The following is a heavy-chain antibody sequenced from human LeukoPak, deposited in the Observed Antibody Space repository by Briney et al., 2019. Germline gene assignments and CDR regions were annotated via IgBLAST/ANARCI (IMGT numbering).Heavy chain of an antibody. D-gene: IGHD6-6*01. V-gene: IGHV1-8*01. CDR3: ARSRTIAARNWFDP. Sequence: ASVKVSCKASGYTFTSYDINWVRQATGQGLEGMGWMNPNSGNTGYAQKFQGRVTMTRNTSISTAYMELSSLRSEDTAVYYCARSRTIAARNWFDPWGQGTLVTVSS. CDR2: MNPNSGNT. CDR1: GYTFTSYD. J-gene: IGHJ5*02.